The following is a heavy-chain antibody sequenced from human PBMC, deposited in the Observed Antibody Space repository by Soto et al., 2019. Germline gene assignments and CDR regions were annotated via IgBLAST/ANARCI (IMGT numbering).Heavy chain of an antibody. J-gene: IGHJ5*02. V-gene: IGHV4-39*01. CDR3: VRPKGTTSMYHWFDP. CDR2: IYYSGNT. D-gene: IGHD4-17*01. CDR1: GGSITTSSYY. Sequence: ESLSLTCPVSGGSITTSSYYWGWIRQPPGKGLEWIASIYYSGNTYYNPSLKSRVTISVDTSKNQFSLKLTSVTAADTAVYYCVRPKGTTSMYHWFDPWGQGTLVTVSS.